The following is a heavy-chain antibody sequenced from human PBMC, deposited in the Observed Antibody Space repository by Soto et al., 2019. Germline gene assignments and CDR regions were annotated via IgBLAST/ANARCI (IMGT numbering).Heavy chain of an antibody. V-gene: IGHV4-34*01. CDR1: GGSFSGYY. J-gene: IGHJ4*02. CDR3: ARSARYDYVWGSYRPFDY. CDR2: INHSGST. D-gene: IGHD3-16*02. Sequence: PSENLSLTCAVYGGSFSGYYWSWIRQPPGTGPEWIGEINHSGSTNYNPSLKSRVTISVDTSKNQFSLKLSSVTAADTAVYYCARSARYDYVWGSYRPFDYWGQGTLVTVSS.